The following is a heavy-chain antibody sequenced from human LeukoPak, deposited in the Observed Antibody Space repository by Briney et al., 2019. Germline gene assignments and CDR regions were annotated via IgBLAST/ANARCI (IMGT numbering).Heavy chain of an antibody. Sequence: PGGSLRLSCAASGFTFSSYTMNWVRQAPGKGLECISYISSSSFTIYYADSVKGRFTISRDNAKNSVYLQMNGLTAEDTAVYYCARERDFHYVGYFDSWGQGTLVTVSS. V-gene: IGHV3-48*01. J-gene: IGHJ4*02. CDR3: ARERDFHYVGYFDS. CDR1: GFTFSSYT. D-gene: IGHD2/OR15-2a*01. CDR2: ISSSSFTI.